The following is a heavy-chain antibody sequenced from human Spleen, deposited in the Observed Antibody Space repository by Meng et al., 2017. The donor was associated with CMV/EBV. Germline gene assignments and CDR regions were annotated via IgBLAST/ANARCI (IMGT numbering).Heavy chain of an antibody. CDR3: ARGKVPDYPGSLGDAFDI. Sequence: GGSLRLSCAASGFIFSSYSMTWVRQAPGRGPEWVAIINDDGSETLYVDSVKGRFTISRDKSKNTLSLQMNSLRREDTAVYYCARGKVPDYPGSLGDAFDIWGQGTMVTVSS. CDR1: GFIFSSYS. V-gene: IGHV3-7*01. D-gene: IGHD1-26*01. CDR2: INDDGSET. J-gene: IGHJ3*02.